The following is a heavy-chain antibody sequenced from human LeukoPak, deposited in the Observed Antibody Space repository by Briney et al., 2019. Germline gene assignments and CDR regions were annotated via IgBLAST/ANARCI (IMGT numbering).Heavy chain of an antibody. J-gene: IGHJ6*03. D-gene: IGHD3-16*01. CDR2: IYSGGST. Sequence: PGGSLRLSCAASGFTVSSNYMSWVRQAPGKGLEWVSVIYSGGSTYYAESVQSRFTISRDNPKNTLYLQMNSLRAEDTAVYYCSYVASYYYYYYMDVWGNGTTVTVSS. CDR3: SYVASYYYYYYMDV. V-gene: IGHV3-53*01. CDR1: GFTVSSNY.